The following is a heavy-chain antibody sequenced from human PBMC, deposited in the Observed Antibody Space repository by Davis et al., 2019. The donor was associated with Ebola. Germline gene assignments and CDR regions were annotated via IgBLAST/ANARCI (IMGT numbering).Heavy chain of an antibody. V-gene: IGHV3-74*01. CDR3: ARGVNRACLDD. J-gene: IGHJ4*02. Sequence: GESLKISCVASGFTFSHYWMHWVRQAPGRGLGLVARVTGDGNTFYAHSVKDRVTISRDNARSTLYLQMSSLRAEDTAVYYCARGVNRACLDDWGQGTLVTVSS. CDR2: VTGDGNT. D-gene: IGHD3-10*01. CDR1: GFTFSHYW.